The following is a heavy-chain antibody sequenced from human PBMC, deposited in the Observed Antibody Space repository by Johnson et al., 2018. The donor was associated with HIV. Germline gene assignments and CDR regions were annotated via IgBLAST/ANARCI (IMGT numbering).Heavy chain of an antibody. Sequence: VQLVESGGGLVKPGGSLRLSCAASGLSVSNNYMTWVRQAPGKGLEWVSVLSSGGDTWYAGSVTGRFTISRDNSKNTLYLQLNSLRAEDTAVFYCAKHLSTLVDAFDIWGQGTMVTVSS. CDR2: LSSGGDT. CDR3: AKHLSTLVDAFDI. J-gene: IGHJ3*02. V-gene: IGHV3-66*04. CDR1: GLSVSNNY. D-gene: IGHD3-16*01.